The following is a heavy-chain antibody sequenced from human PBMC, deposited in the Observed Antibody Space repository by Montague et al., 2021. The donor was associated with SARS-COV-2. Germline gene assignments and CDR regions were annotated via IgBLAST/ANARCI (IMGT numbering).Heavy chain of an antibody. CDR1: GGSISSGSY. Sequence: SETLSLTCTVSGGSISSGSYWGWIRQPPGKGLEWIGTSDHSGITYYSPSLKSRVTISLDTSKNQFSLNLYSVTASDTAIYYCARVISAVAGANFYFDYWGQGTLVTVSS. D-gene: IGHD4/OR15-4a*01. J-gene: IGHJ4*02. V-gene: IGHV4-38-2*02. CDR2: SDHSGIT. CDR3: ARVISAVAGANFYFDY.